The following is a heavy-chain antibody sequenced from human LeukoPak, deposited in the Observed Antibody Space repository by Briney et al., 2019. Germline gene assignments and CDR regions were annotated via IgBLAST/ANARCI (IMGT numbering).Heavy chain of an antibody. V-gene: IGHV4-59*08. CDR3: ARQVGTAMGDLDY. J-gene: IGHJ4*02. D-gene: IGHD5-18*01. Sequence: SETLSLTCSVSGGSISSYYWSWIRQPPGKGLEWIGFIYYSGSTNYNPSLKSRVTISVDTSKNQFSLKLSSVTAADTAVYYCARQVGTAMGDLDYWGQGTLVTVSS. CDR1: GGSISSYY. CDR2: IYYSGST.